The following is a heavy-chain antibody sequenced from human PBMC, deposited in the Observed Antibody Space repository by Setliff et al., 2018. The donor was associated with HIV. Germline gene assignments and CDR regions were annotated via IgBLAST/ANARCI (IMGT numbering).Heavy chain of an antibody. J-gene: IGHJ4*02. CDR1: GYTFTSYG. Sequence: ASVKVSCKASGYTFTSYGISWVRQAPGQGLEWVGWMNPKSGHTGYAQKFQGRVTMTRNTSISTAYMELSSLRSEDTAVYYCVRRFYGSGSYYTDFWGQGTLVTVSS. V-gene: IGHV1-8*02. CDR2: MNPKSGHT. D-gene: IGHD3-10*01. CDR3: VRRFYGSGSYYTDF.